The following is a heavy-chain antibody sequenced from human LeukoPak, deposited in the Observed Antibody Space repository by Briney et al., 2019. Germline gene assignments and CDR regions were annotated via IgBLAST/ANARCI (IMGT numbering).Heavy chain of an antibody. CDR1: GYTFTSYA. Sequence: ASVKVSCRTSGYTFTSYAMNWVRQAPGQGLEWMGWINTNTGNPTYAQGFTGRFVFSLGTSVSTAYLQISSLKAEDTAVYYCARATYSSGWCFDYWGQGTLVTVSS. V-gene: IGHV7-4-1*02. CDR2: INTNTGNP. J-gene: IGHJ4*02. D-gene: IGHD6-19*01. CDR3: ARATYSSGWCFDY.